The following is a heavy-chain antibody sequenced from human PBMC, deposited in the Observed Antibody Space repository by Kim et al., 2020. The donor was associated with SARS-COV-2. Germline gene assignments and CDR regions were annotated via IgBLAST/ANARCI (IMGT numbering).Heavy chain of an antibody. D-gene: IGHD3-16*01. J-gene: IGHJ5*02. CDR1: GFTFSDYY. CDR2: ISSSSSYT. Sequence: GGSLRLSCAASGFTFSDYYMSWIRQAPGKGLEWVSYISSSSSYTNYADSVKGRFTISRDNAKNSLYLQMNSLRAEDTAVYYCAREGGEQHFFGENWGSFDPWGQGTLVTVSS. CDR3: AREGGEQHFFGENWGSFDP. V-gene: IGHV3-11*05.